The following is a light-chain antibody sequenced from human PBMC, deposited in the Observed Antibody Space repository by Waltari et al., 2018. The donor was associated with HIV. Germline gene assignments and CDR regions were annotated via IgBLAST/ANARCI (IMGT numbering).Light chain of an antibody. V-gene: IGLV3-21*04. J-gene: IGLJ2*01. CDR2: DDS. CDR3: QVWDSSGDHPL. CDR1: NIASKS. Sequence: SYVLPQPPSVSVAPGKTARIPGGGNNIASKSVQWYQHKPGQAPVLVISDDSDRPSGIPERFSGSNSGNTATLTISRVEAGDEADYYCQVWDSSGDHPLFGGGTKLTVL.